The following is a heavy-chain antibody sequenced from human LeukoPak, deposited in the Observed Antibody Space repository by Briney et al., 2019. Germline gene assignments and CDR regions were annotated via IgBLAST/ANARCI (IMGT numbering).Heavy chain of an antibody. CDR2: ISGSDGST. CDR3: AKVKYYYDSSGSDY. D-gene: IGHD3-22*01. Sequence: GGSLRLSCAASGFTFSSYAMSWVRQAPGKGLDWVSAISGSDGSTYYADSVKGRFTISRDNSKNTLYLQMNSLRAEDTAVYYCAKVKYYYDSSGSDYWGQGTLVTVSS. CDR1: GFTFSSYA. V-gene: IGHV3-23*01. J-gene: IGHJ4*02.